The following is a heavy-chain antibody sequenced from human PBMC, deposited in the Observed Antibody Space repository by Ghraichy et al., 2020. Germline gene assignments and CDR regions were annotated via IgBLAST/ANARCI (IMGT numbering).Heavy chain of an antibody. CDR1: GFSFSSYA. CDR2: VSFSSHSI. CDR3: ATPDPAHCGGRCSSN. D-gene: IGHD2-21*02. J-gene: IGHJ4*02. V-gene: IGHV3-21*01. Sequence: GGSLRLSCAASGFSFSSYAINWVRQAPGKELEWVSYVSFSSHSIYYADSVKGRFAISRDDAKNSVYLQMNSLTPEDTAVYYCATPDPAHCGGRCSSNWGQGTLVTVSS.